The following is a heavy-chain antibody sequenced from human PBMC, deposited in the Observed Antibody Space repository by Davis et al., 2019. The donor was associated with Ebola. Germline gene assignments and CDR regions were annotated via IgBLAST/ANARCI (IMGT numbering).Heavy chain of an antibody. CDR1: GFTFSSYA. CDR3: ARDWRRGYFDY. J-gene: IGHJ4*02. Sequence: PGGSLRLSCAASGFTFSSYAMHWVRQAPGKGLEWVAVISYDGSNKYYADSVKGRFTISRDNSKNTLYLQMNSLRAEDTAVYCCARDWRRGYFDYWGQGTLVTVSS. D-gene: IGHD3-3*01. V-gene: IGHV3-30-3*01. CDR2: ISYDGSNK.